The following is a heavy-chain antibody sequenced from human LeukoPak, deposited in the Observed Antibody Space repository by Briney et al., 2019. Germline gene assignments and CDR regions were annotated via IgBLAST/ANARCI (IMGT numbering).Heavy chain of an antibody. J-gene: IGHJ4*02. V-gene: IGHV3-30-3*01. CDR3: ARGYSNSIDY. Sequence: GGSLRLSCAASGFTFSSYAMRWVRQAPGKGLGWVAVISYDGSNKYYADSVKGRFTISRDNSKNTLYLQMNSLRAEDTAVYYCARGYSNSIDYWGQGTLVTVSS. CDR1: GFTFSSYA. CDR2: ISYDGSNK. D-gene: IGHD4-4*01.